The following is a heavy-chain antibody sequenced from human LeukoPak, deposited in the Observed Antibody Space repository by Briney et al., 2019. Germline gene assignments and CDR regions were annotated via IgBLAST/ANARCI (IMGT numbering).Heavy chain of an antibody. CDR1: GFTFSSYA. J-gene: IGHJ4*02. V-gene: IGHV3-23*01. D-gene: IGHD1-26*01. CDR3: AKDRRIVGATYFDY. Sequence: GGSLRPSCAASGFTFSSYAMSWVRQAPGKGLEWVSAISGSGGSTYYADSVKGRFTISRDNSKNTLYLQMNSLRAEDTAVDYCAKDRRIVGATYFDYWGQGTLVTVSS. CDR2: ISGSGGST.